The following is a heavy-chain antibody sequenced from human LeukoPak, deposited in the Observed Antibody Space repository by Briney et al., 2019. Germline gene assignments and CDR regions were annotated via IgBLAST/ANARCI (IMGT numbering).Heavy chain of an antibody. CDR2: INHSGST. V-gene: IGHV4-34*01. D-gene: IGHD6-19*01. J-gene: IGHJ2*01. CDR1: GGSFSGYY. CDR3: ARGYSSGWYSGYWYFDL. Sequence: SETLSLTCAVYGGSFSGYYWSWIRQPPGKGLEWIGEINHSGSTNYNPSLKSRVTISVDTSKNQFSLKLSSVTAADTAVYYCARGYSSGWYSGYWYFDLWGRGTLVTVSS.